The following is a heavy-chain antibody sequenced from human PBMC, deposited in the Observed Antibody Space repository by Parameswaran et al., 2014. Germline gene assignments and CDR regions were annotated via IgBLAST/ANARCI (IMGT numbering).Heavy chain of an antibody. Sequence: WVRQAPGQGLEWMGWMNPSSGNTGYAQKFQGRVTITRNTSISTAYMELSSLRSEDTAVYYCAREGYSSSSGWFDPWGQGTLVTVSS. CDR3: AREGYSSSSGWFDP. V-gene: IGHV1-8*03. D-gene: IGHD6-13*01. J-gene: IGHJ5*02. CDR2: MNPSSGNT.